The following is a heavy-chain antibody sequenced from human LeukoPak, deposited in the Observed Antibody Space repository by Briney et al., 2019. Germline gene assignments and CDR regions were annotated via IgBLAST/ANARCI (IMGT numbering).Heavy chain of an antibody. CDR2: INHSGST. V-gene: IGHV4-34*01. J-gene: IGHJ4*02. Sequence: SETLSLTCAVYGGSFSGYYWSWIRQPPGKGLEWIGEINHSGSTNYNPSLTSRVTISVDTSKNQFSLKLSSVTAADTAVYYCARGRQNDYWGQGTLVTVSS. CDR1: GGSFSGYY. CDR3: ARGRQNDY.